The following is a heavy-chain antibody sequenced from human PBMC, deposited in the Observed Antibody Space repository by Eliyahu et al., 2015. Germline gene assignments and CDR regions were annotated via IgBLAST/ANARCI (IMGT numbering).Heavy chain of an antibody. CDR2: ISYDGSNK. CDR1: GFXFXSYX. Sequence: QVQLVESGGXVVQPGRSLRXXXXASGFXFXSYXXHWVRQAPGKGLEWVAVISYDGSNKYYADSVKGRFTISRDNSKNTLYLQMNSLRAEDTAVYYCARDSTYYYDSSGYYYFDYWGQGTLVTVSS. J-gene: IGHJ4*02. D-gene: IGHD3-22*01. V-gene: IGHV3-30-3*01. CDR3: ARDSTYYYDSSGYYYFDY.